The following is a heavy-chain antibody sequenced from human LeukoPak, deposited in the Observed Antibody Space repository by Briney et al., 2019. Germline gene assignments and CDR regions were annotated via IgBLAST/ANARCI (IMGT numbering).Heavy chain of an antibody. D-gene: IGHD3-10*01. Sequence: SETLSLTCSVSGGSISPYYWSWIRQPPGKGLEWIGYIYYSGTTNYNPSLASRVTISIDASKDQFSLRLSSVTAADTAIYYCAGDYGSGSYRFDYWGQGTLVTVSS. CDR3: AGDYGSGSYRFDY. V-gene: IGHV4-59*03. CDR1: GGSISPYY. J-gene: IGHJ4*02. CDR2: IYYSGTT.